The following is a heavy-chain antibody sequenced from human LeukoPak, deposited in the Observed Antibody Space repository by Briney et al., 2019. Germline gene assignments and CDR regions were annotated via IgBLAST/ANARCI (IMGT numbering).Heavy chain of an antibody. CDR1: GGSISSSSYY. V-gene: IGHV4-39*01. Sequence: SESLSLTCTVSGGSISSSSYYWGWIRQPPGKGLEWIGSIYYSGSTYYNPSLKSRVTISVDTSKNQFPLKLSSVTAADTAVHYCARLAVAGTGYFQHWGQGTLVTVSS. CDR3: ARLAVAGTGYFQH. J-gene: IGHJ1*01. D-gene: IGHD6-19*01. CDR2: IYYSGST.